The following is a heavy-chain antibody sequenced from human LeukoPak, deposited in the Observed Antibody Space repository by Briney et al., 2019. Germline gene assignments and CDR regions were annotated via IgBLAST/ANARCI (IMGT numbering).Heavy chain of an antibody. V-gene: IGHV4-59*08. CDR2: IYYSGGT. CDR3: ARGDCSSTSCYDFDY. D-gene: IGHD2-2*01. J-gene: IGHJ4*02. Sequence: SETLSLTCTVSGGSISSYYWSWIRQPPGKGLEWIGYIYYSGGTNYNPSLKSRVTISVDTSKNQFSLKLSSVTAADTAVYYCARGDCSSTSCYDFDYWGQGTLVTVSS. CDR1: GGSISSYY.